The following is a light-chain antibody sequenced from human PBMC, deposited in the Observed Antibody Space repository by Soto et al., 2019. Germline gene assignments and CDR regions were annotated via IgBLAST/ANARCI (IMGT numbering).Light chain of an antibody. Sequence: QSVLTQPASVSGSPGQSITISCTGTSSDVGIYNLVSWYQQHPGKVPKLMIYEGGKRPSGISIRFSGSKSGNTASLTISGLQAEDEAHYYCYSSRVFGGGTKLTVL. CDR2: EGG. J-gene: IGLJ3*02. CDR3: YSSRV. CDR1: SSDVGIYNL. V-gene: IGLV2-23*01.